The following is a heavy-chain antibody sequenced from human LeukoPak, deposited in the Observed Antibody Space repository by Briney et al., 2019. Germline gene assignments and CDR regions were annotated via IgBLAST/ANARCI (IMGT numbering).Heavy chain of an antibody. CDR3: ARNDLDC. CDR2: IHHSGST. V-gene: IGHV4-59*12. CDR1: GASISTDC. Sequence: PSETLSLTCTVSGASISTDCWNWVRQPPGKGLEWIGHIHHSGSTKYNPSLKSRLTLSLDTSKNQFSLNLTSVTAADTAMYYCARNDLDCWGRGTLVTVSS. J-gene: IGHJ4*02. D-gene: IGHD3-16*01.